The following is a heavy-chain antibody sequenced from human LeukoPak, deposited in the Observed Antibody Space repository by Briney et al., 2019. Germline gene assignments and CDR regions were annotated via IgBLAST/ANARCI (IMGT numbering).Heavy chain of an antibody. J-gene: IGHJ4*02. Sequence: GGSLRLSCTASGFTFGDYAMSWVRQAPGKGLEWVSGISGSGDNTYYADSVKGRFTISRDNSKNTLYLQMNSLRAEDTAVYYCAKGSGYDTDFDYWGQGTLVSVSS. V-gene: IGHV3-23*01. CDR2: ISGSGDNT. CDR1: GFTFGDYA. CDR3: AKGSGYDTDFDY. D-gene: IGHD5-12*01.